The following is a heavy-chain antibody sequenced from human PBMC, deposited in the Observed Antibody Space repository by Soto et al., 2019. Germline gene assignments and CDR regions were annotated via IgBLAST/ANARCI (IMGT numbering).Heavy chain of an antibody. J-gene: IGHJ6*02. CDR3: ARVGGDGYNYYYGMDV. CDR1: GFTFSSYA. V-gene: IGHV3-30*04. D-gene: IGHD5-12*01. CDR2: ISYDGSNK. Sequence: GGSLRLSCAASGFTFSSYAMHWVRQAPGKGLEWVAVISYDGSNKYYADSVKGRFTISRDNSKNTLYLQMNSLRAKDTAVYYCARVGGDGYNYYYGMDVWGQGTTVTVSS.